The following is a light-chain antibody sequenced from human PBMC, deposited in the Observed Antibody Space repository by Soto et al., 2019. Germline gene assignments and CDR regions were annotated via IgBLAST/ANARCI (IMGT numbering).Light chain of an antibody. CDR3: SSYTGSSLV. CDR2: DVS. Sequence: QSVLTQPASVSGSPGQSITISCTGTSSDVGGYKSVSWYQQHPGKAPKLMIYDVSSRPSGTSNRLSGSKSGNTASLTISGLQAEDEADYYCSSYTGSSLVFGGGTKVTVL. CDR1: SSDVGGYKS. V-gene: IGLV2-14*01. J-gene: IGLJ2*01.